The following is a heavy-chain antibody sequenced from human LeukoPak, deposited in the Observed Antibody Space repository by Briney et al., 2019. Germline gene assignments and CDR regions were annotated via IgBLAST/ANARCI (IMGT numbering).Heavy chain of an antibody. CDR3: ARGRGGATNY. CDR1: GGSISSGSYY. CDR2: IYTSGST. D-gene: IGHD1-26*01. V-gene: IGHV4-61*02. J-gene: IGHJ4*02. Sequence: PSQTLSLTCTVSGGSISSGSYYWSWIRQPAGKGLEWIGRIYTSGSTNYNPSLKSRVTISVDTSKNQFSLKLSSVTAADTAVYYCARGRGGATNYWGQGTLVTVSS.